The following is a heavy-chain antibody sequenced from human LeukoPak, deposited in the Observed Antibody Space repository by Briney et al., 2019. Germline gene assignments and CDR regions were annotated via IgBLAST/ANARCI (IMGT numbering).Heavy chain of an antibody. J-gene: IGHJ4*02. CDR1: GFTFSNNW. CDR3: ARGYIYGYDC. D-gene: IGHD5-18*01. Sequence: GGSLRLSCAASGFTFSNNWMHWVRQAPGKGLVWVSRINSDGSTTTYADSVKGRFTISRDNAKNTLYLQMNSLRAEDTAVYYCARGYIYGYDCWGQEALVTVSS. CDR2: INSDGSTT. V-gene: IGHV3-74*01.